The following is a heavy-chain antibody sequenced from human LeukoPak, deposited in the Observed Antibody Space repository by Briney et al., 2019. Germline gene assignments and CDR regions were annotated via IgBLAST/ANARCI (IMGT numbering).Heavy chain of an antibody. CDR2: INHSGST. V-gene: IGHV4-34*01. CDR1: GGSFSDYY. Sequence: SETLSLTCAVYGGSFSDYYWSWIRQPPGKGLEWIGEINHSGSTNYNPSLKSRITISVDTSKNQFSLKLSSVTAADTAVYYCARIRDYARVNWLDPWGQGTLVTVSS. D-gene: IGHD4-17*01. CDR3: ARIRDYARVNWLDP. J-gene: IGHJ5*02.